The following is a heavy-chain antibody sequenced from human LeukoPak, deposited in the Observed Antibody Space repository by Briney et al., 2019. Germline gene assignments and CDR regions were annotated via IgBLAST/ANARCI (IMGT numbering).Heavy chain of an antibody. CDR1: GFTFSSYA. D-gene: IGHD1-26*01. CDR2: ISGSGGST. Sequence: GGSLRLSCAASGFTFSSYAMSWVRQAPGKGLEWVSTISGSGGSTYYADPVKGRFTISRDNSKNTLFLQMNSLRAEDTAVYYCAKSYSGSSPFDYWGQGTLVTVSS. V-gene: IGHV3-23*01. CDR3: AKSYSGSSPFDY. J-gene: IGHJ4*02.